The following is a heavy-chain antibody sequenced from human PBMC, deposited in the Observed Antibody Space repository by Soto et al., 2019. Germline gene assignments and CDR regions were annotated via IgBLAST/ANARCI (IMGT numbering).Heavy chain of an antibody. Sequence: PGGSLRLSCAASGFIFSRSAMNWVRQAPGKGLEWVSSISSSSSYIYYADSVKGRFTISRDNAKNSLYLQMNSLRAEDTAVYYCARINSGRGPLSPYPFDYWGQGAMVTVSS. CDR1: GFIFSRSA. J-gene: IGHJ4*02. CDR2: ISSSSSYI. V-gene: IGHV3-21*01. CDR3: ARINSGRGPLSPYPFDY. D-gene: IGHD2-15*01.